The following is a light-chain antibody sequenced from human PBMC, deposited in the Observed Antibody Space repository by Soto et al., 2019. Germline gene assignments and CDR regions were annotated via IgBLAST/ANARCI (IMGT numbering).Light chain of an antibody. V-gene: IGKV3-15*01. CDR1: RNVNNN. Sequence: EIVMTQSPATLSVSPGERATLSCRASRNVNNNLAWYQQKPGQAPRLVIYGASTRATGIPARFSGSGSGTEFTLTISSLQSEDSAVYTCQQYKNWPETFGQGTKVEIK. CDR2: GAS. J-gene: IGKJ1*01. CDR3: QQYKNWPET.